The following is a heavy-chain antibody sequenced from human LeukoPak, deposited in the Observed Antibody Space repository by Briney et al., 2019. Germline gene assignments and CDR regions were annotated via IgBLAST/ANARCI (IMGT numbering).Heavy chain of an antibody. Sequence: GGSLRLSCAASGFTFSAYSMNWVRQAPEKGREWVSYIGSSSSPIYYADSVKGRFTISRDNAKNSLYLQMDSLRAEDTAVYYCARDQAYSFDYWGQGTLVTVSS. D-gene: IGHD4-11*01. J-gene: IGHJ4*02. V-gene: IGHV3-48*01. CDR3: ARDQAYSFDY. CDR1: GFTFSAYS. CDR2: IGSSSSPI.